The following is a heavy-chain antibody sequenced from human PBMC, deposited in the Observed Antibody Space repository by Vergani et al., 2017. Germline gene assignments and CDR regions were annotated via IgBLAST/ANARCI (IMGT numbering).Heavy chain of an antibody. D-gene: IGHD3-22*01. J-gene: IGHJ6*02. Sequence: QVQLQESGPGLVKPSQTLSLTCTVSGGSISSGGYYWSWIRQHPGKGLEWIGYIYYSGSTYYNPSLKSRVTISVDTSKNQFSLKLSSVTAAATAVYYCARGWYYYDGSAPYGMDVWGQGTTVTVSS. V-gene: IGHV4-31*03. CDR2: IYYSGST. CDR1: GGSISSGGYY. CDR3: ARGWYYYDGSAPYGMDV.